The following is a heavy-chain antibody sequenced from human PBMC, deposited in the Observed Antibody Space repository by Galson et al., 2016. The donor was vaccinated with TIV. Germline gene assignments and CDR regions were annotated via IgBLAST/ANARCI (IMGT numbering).Heavy chain of an antibody. V-gene: IGHV3-23*01. CDR1: CFRFNEYE. CDR3: AKDRGYFEGFDH. J-gene: IGHJ4*02. D-gene: IGHD6-25*01. Sequence: SLRLSCAASCFRFNEYEMSWVRQAPGKGLEWVSALSGGATNTYYSDSVKGRFTISRDNSQNKVFLEMDSLRVDDTAVYYCAKDRGYFEGFDHWGPGTLVTVSS. CDR2: LSGGATNT.